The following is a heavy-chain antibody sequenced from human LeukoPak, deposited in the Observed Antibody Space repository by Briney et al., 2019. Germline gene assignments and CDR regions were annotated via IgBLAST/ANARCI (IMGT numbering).Heavy chain of an antibody. V-gene: IGHV3-66*01. CDR2: IYSGGST. D-gene: IGHD4-17*01. Sequence: SGGSLRLSCAASGFTVSSNYMSWVRQAPGKGLEWVSVIYSGGSTYYADSVKGRFTISRDNSKNTLYLQMNSLRAEDTAVYYCASLDYGDYGFDYWGQGTLVTVSS. CDR3: ASLDYGDYGFDY. J-gene: IGHJ4*02. CDR1: GFTVSSNY.